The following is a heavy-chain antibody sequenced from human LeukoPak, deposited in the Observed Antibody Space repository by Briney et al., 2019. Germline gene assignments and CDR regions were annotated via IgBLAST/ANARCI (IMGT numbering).Heavy chain of an antibody. V-gene: IGHV3-7*01. CDR2: IKQDGSGK. Sequence: GGSLRLSCAASGFTFSSYWMSWVRQAPGKGLEWVADIKQDGSGKYYVDSVKVLFTISRDNTQNSLYLQMNSLRAEDTAVYYCARAPPYYYDSSGYYGYFDYWGQGTLVTVSS. CDR3: ARAPPYYYDSSGYYGYFDY. D-gene: IGHD3-22*01. J-gene: IGHJ4*02. CDR1: GFTFSSYW.